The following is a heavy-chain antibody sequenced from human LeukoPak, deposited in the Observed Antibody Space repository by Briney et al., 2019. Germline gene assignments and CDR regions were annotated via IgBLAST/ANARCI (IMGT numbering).Heavy chain of an antibody. V-gene: IGHV5-51*01. CDR2: IDPSDSET. CDR3: ARQTAMGRSGDY. Sequence: GESLKISCKASGYSFTSYWIGWVRQMPGKGLEWMGIIDPSDSETRYTPSFQGQVTISADKSLSTAYLQWNSLRASDTAMYYCARQTAMGRSGDYWGQGTLVTVSS. D-gene: IGHD5-18*01. J-gene: IGHJ4*02. CDR1: GYSFTSYW.